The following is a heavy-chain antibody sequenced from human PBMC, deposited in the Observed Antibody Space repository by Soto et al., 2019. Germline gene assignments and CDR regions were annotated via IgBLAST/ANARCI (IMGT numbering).Heavy chain of an antibody. Sequence: QVQLQESGPGLVKPSETLSLTCTGSGGSISSYYWSWIRQHPGKGLEWIGYIYYSGSTNYNPSLKSRVTISVDTSKNQFSLKLSSVTAADTAVYYCARAHTFYDYIWGSYRFAYWGQGTLVTVSS. CDR1: GGSISSYY. CDR2: IYYSGST. D-gene: IGHD3-16*02. V-gene: IGHV4-59*01. CDR3: ARAHTFYDYIWGSYRFAY. J-gene: IGHJ4*02.